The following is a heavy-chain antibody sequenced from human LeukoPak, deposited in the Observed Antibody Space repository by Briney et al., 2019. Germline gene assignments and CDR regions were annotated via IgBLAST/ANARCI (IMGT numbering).Heavy chain of an antibody. CDR1: GFTFSSYW. D-gene: IGHD1-20*01. J-gene: IGHJ4*02. V-gene: IGHV3-74*01. Sequence: GGSLRLSCAASGFTFSSYWMHWVRQAPGKGLVWVSRINSDGSTITYGDSVKGRFTISRDNAKSTLYLQMNSLRAEDTAVYYCARVTVSSSEVIFDYWGQGSLVTVSS. CDR2: INSDGSTI. CDR3: ARVTVSSSEVIFDY.